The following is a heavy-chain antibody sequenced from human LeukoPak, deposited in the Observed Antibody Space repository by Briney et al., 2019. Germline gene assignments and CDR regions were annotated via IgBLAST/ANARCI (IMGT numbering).Heavy chain of an antibody. Sequence: KPGGSLRLSCAASGFTFSDYYMSWIRQAPGKGLEWVSYISSSGSTTYYADSVKGRFTISRDNSKNTLYLQMNSLRAEDTAVYYCANGPGVVPAAIRTPYWGQGTLVTVSS. CDR3: ANGPGVVPAAIRTPY. CDR1: GFTFSDYY. J-gene: IGHJ4*02. V-gene: IGHV3-11*01. D-gene: IGHD2-2*01. CDR2: ISSSGSTT.